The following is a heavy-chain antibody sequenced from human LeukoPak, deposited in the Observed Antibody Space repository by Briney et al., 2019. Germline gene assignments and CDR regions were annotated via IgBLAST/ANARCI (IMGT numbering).Heavy chain of an antibody. D-gene: IGHD5-24*01. Sequence: GGSLRLSCAASGFTVSSNYMSWVRQAPGKGLEWVSVIYSGGSTYYADSVKGRFTISRDNSKNTLYLQMNSLRAEDTAVYYCAKEGEMAEYFQHWGQGTLVTVYS. J-gene: IGHJ1*01. CDR1: GFTVSSNY. CDR2: IYSGGST. CDR3: AKEGEMAEYFQH. V-gene: IGHV3-53*05.